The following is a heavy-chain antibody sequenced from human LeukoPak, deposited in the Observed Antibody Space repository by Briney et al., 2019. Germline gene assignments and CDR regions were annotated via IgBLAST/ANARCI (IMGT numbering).Heavy chain of an antibody. J-gene: IGHJ6*02. Sequence: ETLSLTCAVSGGSISTSNYYWGWLRQPPGKGLVWVSRINNDGSSASYVDSVKGRFTISRDNAKNTLFLQMNSLRAEDTAVYYCARRGTGHGMDVWGQGTTVIVSS. D-gene: IGHD1-1*01. CDR1: GGSISTSNYY. CDR3: ARRGTGHGMDV. CDR2: INNDGSSA. V-gene: IGHV3-74*01.